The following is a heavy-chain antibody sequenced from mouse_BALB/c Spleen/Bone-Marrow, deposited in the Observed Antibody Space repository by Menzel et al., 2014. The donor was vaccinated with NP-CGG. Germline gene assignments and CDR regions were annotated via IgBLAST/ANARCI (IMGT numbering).Heavy chain of an antibody. CDR1: GYTFTSYW. Sequence: QVHVKQSGAELAKPGASVKMSCKASGYTFTSYWMHWVRQRPGQGLEWIGVIDPSDSYTSYIQKFKGKATLTVDTSSSTAYMQLSSLTSEDSAVYYCTRDAMDYWGQGTSVTVSS. J-gene: IGHJ4*01. V-gene: IGHV1S127*01. CDR3: TRDAMDY. CDR2: IDPSDSYT.